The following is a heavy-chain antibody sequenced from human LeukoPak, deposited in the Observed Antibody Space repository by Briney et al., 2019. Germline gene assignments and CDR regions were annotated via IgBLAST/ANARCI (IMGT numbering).Heavy chain of an antibody. CDR1: GGTFSSYA. Sequence: PEASVKVSCKASGGTFSSYAISWVRQAPGQGLEWMGRIIPILGIANYAQKFQGRVTITADKSTSTAYMELSSLRSEDTAVYYCARGSGSGWYAFDYWGQGTLVTVSS. CDR3: ARGSGSGWYAFDY. J-gene: IGHJ4*02. V-gene: IGHV1-69*04. CDR2: IIPILGIA. D-gene: IGHD6-19*01.